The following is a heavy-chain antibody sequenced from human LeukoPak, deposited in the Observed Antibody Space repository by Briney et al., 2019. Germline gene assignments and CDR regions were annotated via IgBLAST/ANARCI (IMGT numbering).Heavy chain of an antibody. D-gene: IGHD3-3*01. V-gene: IGHV1-2*02. J-gene: IGHJ4*02. Sequence: ASVKVSCKASGYTFTGYYMHWVRQAPGQGLEWMGWINPNSGGTNYAQKFQGRVTMTRDTSISTAYMELSRLRSEDTAVYYCARGNDFWSGYCYWGQGTLVTVSS. CDR1: GYTFTGYY. CDR3: ARGNDFWSGYCY. CDR2: INPNSGGT.